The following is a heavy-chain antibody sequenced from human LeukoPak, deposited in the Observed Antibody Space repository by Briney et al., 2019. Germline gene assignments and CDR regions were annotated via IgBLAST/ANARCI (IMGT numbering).Heavy chain of an antibody. V-gene: IGHV3-74*01. Sequence: GGSLRLSCAASGFTFSSYWMHWVRQAPGKGLMWVSRINGDGSTTTYAGSVKGRFTISRDNAKNTLYLQMNSLRAEDTAVYYCARAVAGTNALDIWGQGTLVTVSS. J-gene: IGHJ3*02. D-gene: IGHD6-19*01. CDR2: INGDGSTT. CDR3: ARAVAGTNALDI. CDR1: GFTFSSYW.